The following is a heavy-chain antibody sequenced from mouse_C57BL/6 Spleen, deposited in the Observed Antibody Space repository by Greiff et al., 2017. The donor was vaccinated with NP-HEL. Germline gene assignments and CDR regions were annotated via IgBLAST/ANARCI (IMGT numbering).Heavy chain of an antibody. V-gene: IGHV3-8*01. CDR2: ISYSGST. CDR3: ARWNDYDRGYFGY. D-gene: IGHD2-4*01. CDR1: GYSITSDY. J-gene: IGHJ2*01. Sequence: DVQLQESGPGLAKPSQTLSLTCSVTGYSITSDYWNWIRKFPGNKLEYMGYISYSGSTYYNPSINSRISITRDTSKNQYYLQLKSVTTEDTATYYCARWNDYDRGYFGYWGKGTTLTVAS.